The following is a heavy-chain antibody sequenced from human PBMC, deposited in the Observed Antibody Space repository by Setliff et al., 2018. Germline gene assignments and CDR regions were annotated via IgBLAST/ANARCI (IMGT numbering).Heavy chain of an antibody. CDR3: ARGPLDFVVTPAAAKFDY. CDR1: GGTFSNYG. D-gene: IGHD2-2*01. Sequence: SVKVSCKASGGTFSNYGVSWVRQAPGQGLEWMGGTIPLFGTTDYAQKFHGRVTIITDESTSTAYMELSSLTSDDTAVYYCARGPLDFVVTPAAAKFDYWGQGTLVTVSS. CDR2: TIPLFGTT. V-gene: IGHV1-69*05. J-gene: IGHJ4*02.